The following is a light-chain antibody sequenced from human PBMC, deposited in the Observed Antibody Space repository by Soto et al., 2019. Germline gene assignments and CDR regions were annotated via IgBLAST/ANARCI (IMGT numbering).Light chain of an antibody. J-gene: IGLJ2*01. Sequence: QSVLTQPPSASGPPGQRVTISCSGSSSNIGKNTVNWYQQLPGTAPKLLIRTNNQRPSGVPDRFSGSKSGNSASLAISGLQSEDEADYSCATWDDSLNGPVFGGGTKLTVL. V-gene: IGLV1-44*01. CDR3: ATWDDSLNGPV. CDR1: SSNIGKNT. CDR2: TNN.